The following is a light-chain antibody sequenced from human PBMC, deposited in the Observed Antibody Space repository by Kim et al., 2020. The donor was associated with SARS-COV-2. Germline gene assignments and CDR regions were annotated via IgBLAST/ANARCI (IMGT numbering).Light chain of an antibody. V-gene: IGLV3-1*01. Sequence: VSPGQTASITCSGDKLGDKYACWYQQKPGQSPVLVIYQDSKRPSGIPERFSGSNSGNTATLTISGTQAMDEADYFCQAWDSSTAVFGTGTKVTVL. CDR1: KLGDKY. CDR2: QDS. CDR3: QAWDSSTAV. J-gene: IGLJ1*01.